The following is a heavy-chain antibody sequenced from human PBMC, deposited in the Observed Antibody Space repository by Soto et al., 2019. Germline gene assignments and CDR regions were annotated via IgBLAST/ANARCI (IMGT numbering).Heavy chain of an antibody. D-gene: IGHD6-13*01. Sequence: GGSLRLSCAASGFTFSSYGMHWVRQAPGKGRGWVAVKSYDGSNKYYADSVKGRFTISRDNSKNTLYLQMNSLRAEDTAVYYCAKSNQQYSSSWYPMVYYYYYGMDVWGQGTTVTVSS. V-gene: IGHV3-30*18. CDR3: AKSNQQYSSSWYPMVYYYYYGMDV. CDR2: KSYDGSNK. J-gene: IGHJ6*02. CDR1: GFTFSSYG.